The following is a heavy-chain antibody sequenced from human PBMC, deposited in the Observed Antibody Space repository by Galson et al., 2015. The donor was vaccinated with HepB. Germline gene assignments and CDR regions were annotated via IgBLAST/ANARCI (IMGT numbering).Heavy chain of an antibody. CDR2: TYYRSKWYN. Sequence: AISGDSVSSNSAAWNWIRQSPSRGLEWLGRTYYRSKWYNDYAVSVKSRITINPDTSKNQFSLQLNSVTPEDTAVYYCARGVYDYIWGSYRPYYFDYWGQGTLVTVSS. D-gene: IGHD3-16*02. J-gene: IGHJ4*02. V-gene: IGHV6-1*01. CDR1: GDSVSSNSAA. CDR3: ARGVYDYIWGSYRPYYFDY.